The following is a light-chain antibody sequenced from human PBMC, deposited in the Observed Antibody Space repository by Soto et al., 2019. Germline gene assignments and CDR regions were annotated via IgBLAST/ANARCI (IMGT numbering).Light chain of an antibody. V-gene: IGKV1-39*01. CDR3: QQSYSPPLT. CDR1: RDISDY. CDR2: AAS. J-gene: IGKJ4*01. Sequence: DLQMTQSPSSLSASVGDRVTISCRASRDISDYVNWFQHKPGRVPKLLIYAASVLQSGVPGRFSGSGSESRTEYTLTITNLQPEDFATYYCQQSYSPPLTFGGGTRVEIK.